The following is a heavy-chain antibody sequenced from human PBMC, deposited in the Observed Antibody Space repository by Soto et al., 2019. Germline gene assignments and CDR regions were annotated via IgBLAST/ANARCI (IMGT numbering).Heavy chain of an antibody. Sequence: ASVKVSCKASGYTFTSYSMHWVRQAPGQRLEWMGWINAGNGNTKYSQKFQGRVTITRDTSASTAYMELSSLRSEDTAVYYCARVIVGLYYFDYWGQGTLVTVS. J-gene: IGHJ4*02. CDR3: ARVIVGLYYFDY. D-gene: IGHD3-16*02. V-gene: IGHV1-3*01. CDR1: GYTFTSYS. CDR2: INAGNGNT.